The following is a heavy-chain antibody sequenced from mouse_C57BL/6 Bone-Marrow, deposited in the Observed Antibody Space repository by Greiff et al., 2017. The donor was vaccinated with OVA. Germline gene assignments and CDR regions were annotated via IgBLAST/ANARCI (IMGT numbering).Heavy chain of an antibody. CDR3: ARSGDGTYGDWFAY. CDR2: ILPGSGST. CDR1: GYTFNGYW. Sequence: VQLQQSGAELMKPGASVKLSCKATGYTFNGYWLEWVKQRPGHGLEWIGEILPGSGSTNYTEKYKGKATFTADTSSNPAYMQLSSLTTEDAASYYWARSGDGTYGDWFAYWGQGTLVTVSA. D-gene: IGHD1-1*02. J-gene: IGHJ3*01. V-gene: IGHV1-9*01.